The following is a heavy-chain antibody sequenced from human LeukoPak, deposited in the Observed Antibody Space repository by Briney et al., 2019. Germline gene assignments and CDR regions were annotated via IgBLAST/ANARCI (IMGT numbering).Heavy chain of an antibody. CDR2: INPNSGGT. CDR1: GYTFTGYY. Sequence: GALVKVSCKASGYTFTGYYMHWVRQAPGQGLEWMGWINPNSGGTNYAQKFQGRVTMTRDTSISTAYMELSRLRSDDTAVYYCARGYSSGWYYFDNWGQGTLVTVSS. D-gene: IGHD6-19*01. V-gene: IGHV1-2*02. CDR3: ARGYSSGWYYFDN. J-gene: IGHJ4*02.